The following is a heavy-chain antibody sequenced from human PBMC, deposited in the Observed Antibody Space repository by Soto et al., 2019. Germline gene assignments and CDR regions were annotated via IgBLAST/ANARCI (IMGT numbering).Heavy chain of an antibody. D-gene: IGHD3-3*01. CDR1: GFTVSSYD. V-gene: IGHV3-30-3*01. CDR3: ARDPGGTDFAVWTYYFDY. CDR2: ISYDGSNK. Sequence: QVQLAESGGGVVQPGRSLRLSCAASGFTVSSYDMHWVRQAPGKGLEWVAVISYDGSNKYYADSVKGRFTISRDNSKNTLYLQMNSLRAEDTAVYYCARDPGGTDFAVWTYYFDYWGQGTLVTVSS. J-gene: IGHJ4*02.